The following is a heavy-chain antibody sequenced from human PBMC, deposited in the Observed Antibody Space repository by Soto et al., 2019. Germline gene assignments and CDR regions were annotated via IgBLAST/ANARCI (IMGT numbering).Heavy chain of an antibody. CDR3: ARGIWSHNQRYYYYYMDV. D-gene: IGHD2-2*01. Sequence: SVKVSCKASEGTFSSYTISWVRQAPGQGLEWMGRIIPILGIANYAQKFQGRVTITADKSTSTAYMELSSLRSEDTAVYYCARGIWSHNQRYYYYYMDVWGKGTTVTVSS. CDR1: EGTFSSYT. CDR2: IIPILGIA. V-gene: IGHV1-69*02. J-gene: IGHJ6*03.